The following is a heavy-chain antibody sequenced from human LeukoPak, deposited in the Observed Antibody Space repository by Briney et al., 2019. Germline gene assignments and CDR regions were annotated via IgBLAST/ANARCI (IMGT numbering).Heavy chain of an antibody. CDR3: AKDFYGSGSYYLSYYYYYMDV. D-gene: IGHD3-10*01. CDR2: ISSSGSTI. CDR1: GFTFSSYE. V-gene: IGHV3-48*03. J-gene: IGHJ6*03. Sequence: AGGSLRLSCAASGFTFSSYEMNWVRQAPGKGLEWVSYISSSGSTIYYADSVKGRFTISRDNSKNTLYLQMNSLRAEDTAVYYCAKDFYGSGSYYLSYYYYYMDVWGKGTTVTISS.